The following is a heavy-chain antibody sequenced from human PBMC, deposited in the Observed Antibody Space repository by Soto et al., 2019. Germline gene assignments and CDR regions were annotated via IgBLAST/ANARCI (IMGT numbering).Heavy chain of an antibody. V-gene: IGHV4-39*01. CDR1: GGSIRNSGYY. CDR2: INYSGAT. CDR3: ARRTYNTSPYDP. J-gene: IGHJ5*02. Sequence: SETLSLTSPVSGGSIRNSGYYWGWIRQPPGKGLEWIGIINYSGATYYNPSLKSRLTISVDTSKNQFFLNLRSVTATDTAIYYCARRTYNTSPYDPWGRGTLVTVSS. D-gene: IGHD3-10*01.